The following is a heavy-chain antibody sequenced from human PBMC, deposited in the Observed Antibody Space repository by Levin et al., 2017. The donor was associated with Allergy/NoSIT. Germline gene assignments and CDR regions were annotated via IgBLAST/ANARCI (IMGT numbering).Heavy chain of an antibody. D-gene: IGHD1-26*01. J-gene: IGHJ4*02. CDR3: ARGGPGGYVDY. CDR2: ISAYNGYT. V-gene: IGHV1-18*01. Sequence: ASVKVSCKASGYTFTSYGISWVRQAPGQGLEWMGWISAYNGYTNYAQKLQGRVTVTTDTSTSTAYMELRSLRSGDTAVYFCARGGPGGYVDYWGQGTLVTVSS. CDR1: GYTFTSYG.